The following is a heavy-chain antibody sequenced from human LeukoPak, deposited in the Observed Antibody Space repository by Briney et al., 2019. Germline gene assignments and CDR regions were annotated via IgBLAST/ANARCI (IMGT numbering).Heavy chain of an antibody. CDR1: GFTVSSNY. CDR2: IYSGGST. J-gene: IGHJ4*02. CDR3: TTELDGGPNN. Sequence: GGSLRLSCAVSGFTVSSNYMSWVRQAPAKGLEWFSIIYSGGSTYYADSVKGSFTISRDNSKNTLYLQMNSRKAEDTAVYYCTTELDGGPNNWGQGTLVAVSS. D-gene: IGHD1/OR15-1a*01. V-gene: IGHV3-53*01.